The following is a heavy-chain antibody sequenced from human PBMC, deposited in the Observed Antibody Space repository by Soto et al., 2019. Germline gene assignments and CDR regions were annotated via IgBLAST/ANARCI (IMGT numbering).Heavy chain of an antibody. CDR2: ISYDGSNK. J-gene: IGHJ4*02. D-gene: IGHD6-6*01. Sequence: GGSLRLSCAASGFTFSSYGMHWVRQAPGKGLEWVAVISYDGSNKYYADSVKGRFTISRDNSKNTLYLQMNSLRAEDTAVYYCAKDPSVGAIAARTAMDYWGQGTLVTVSS. CDR3: AKDPSVGAIAARTAMDY. V-gene: IGHV3-30*18. CDR1: GFTFSSYG.